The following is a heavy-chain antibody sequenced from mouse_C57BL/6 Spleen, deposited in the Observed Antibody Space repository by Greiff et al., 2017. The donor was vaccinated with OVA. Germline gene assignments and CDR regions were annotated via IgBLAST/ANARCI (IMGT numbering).Heavy chain of an antibody. D-gene: IGHD1-3*01. CDR1: GYTFTSYG. J-gene: IGHJ4*01. CDR3: AREGGKGAMDY. CDR2: IYPRSGNT. Sequence: QVQLQQSGAELARPGASVKLSCKASGYTFTSYGISWEKQRTGQGLEWIGEIYPRSGNTYYNEKFKGKATLTADKSSSTAYMELRSLTSEDSAVYFCAREGGKGAMDYWGQGTSVTVSS. V-gene: IGHV1-81*01.